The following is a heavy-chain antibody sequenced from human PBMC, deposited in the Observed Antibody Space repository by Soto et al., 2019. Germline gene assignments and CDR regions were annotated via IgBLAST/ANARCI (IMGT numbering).Heavy chain of an antibody. CDR2: ITHSSDGS. J-gene: IGHJ4*02. V-gene: IGHV3-23*01. Sequence: EVQLLESGGDLVQPGGSLRLSCAAYGFTFPTYAMTWVRRAPGKGLEWVSTITHSSDGSYYADSVMGRFTISRDNSKNTLYLQMGGLRAEDTAVYYCARGGPRDGYRDLDYWGQGTQVTVSS. CDR3: ARGGPRDGYRDLDY. CDR1: GFTFPTYA. D-gene: IGHD5-18*01.